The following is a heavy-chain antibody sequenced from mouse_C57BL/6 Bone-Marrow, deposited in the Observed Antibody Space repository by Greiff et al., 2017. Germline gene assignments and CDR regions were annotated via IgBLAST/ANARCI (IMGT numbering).Heavy chain of an antibody. Sequence: VQLQQSGAELVKPGASVKLSCKASGYTFTSYWMHWVKQRPGQGLEWIGEIDPSDSYTNYNQKFKGKSTLTVDKSSSTAYMQLSSLTSEDSAVYYCARDYYSNNYYAMDYWGQGTSVTVSS. V-gene: IGHV1-69*01. CDR2: IDPSDSYT. D-gene: IGHD2-5*01. CDR1: GYTFTSYW. J-gene: IGHJ4*01. CDR3: ARDYYSNNYYAMDY.